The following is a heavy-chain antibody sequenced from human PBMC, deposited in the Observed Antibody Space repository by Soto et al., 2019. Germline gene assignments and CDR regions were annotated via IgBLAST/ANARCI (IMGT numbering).Heavy chain of an antibody. J-gene: IGHJ5*02. CDR2: IYWNDDK. V-gene: IGHV2-5*01. D-gene: IGHD3-22*01. CDR1: GFSLNTNGVA. CDR3: ARGKYYYHSSDGKNWLDP. Sequence: SGPTLVNPTQTLTLTCTFSGFSLNTNGVAVGWIRQPPRKALEWLGFIYWNDDKRYSPSVDSRLTLTKDTSKNEVVLTMTNMDTADTATYYCARGKYYYHSSDGKNWLDPWGQGTLVTVSS.